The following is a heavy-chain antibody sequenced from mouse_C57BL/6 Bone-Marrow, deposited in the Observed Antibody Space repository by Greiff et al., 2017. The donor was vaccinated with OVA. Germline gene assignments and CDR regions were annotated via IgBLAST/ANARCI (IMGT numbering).Heavy chain of an antibody. J-gene: IGHJ4*01. Sequence: VQLQQSGAELARPGASVKLSCKASGYTFTSYGISWVKQRTGQGLEWIGEIYPRSGNTYYNEKFKGKATLTADKSSSTAYMELRSLTSEDSAVYLWARGGRGRGGYAMDYGGQGTSVTVSS. CDR2: IYPRSGNT. D-gene: IGHD1-1*01. CDR1: GYTFTSYG. V-gene: IGHV1-81*01. CDR3: ARGGRGRGGYAMDY.